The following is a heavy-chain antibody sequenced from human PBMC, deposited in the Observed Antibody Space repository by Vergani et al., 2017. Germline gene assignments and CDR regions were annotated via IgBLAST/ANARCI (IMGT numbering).Heavy chain of an antibody. Sequence: QVQLEESGPGLVKPSETLSLTCTVSGGSFNTYYWSWIRQSPGKGLEWIGYIYSTGSTTYNPSLNSRVTMSVDTSKNQFSLNLRSVTAADTAVYFCARVMYRDEASTGYRLEGMDIWGQGTTVTISS. D-gene: IGHD3-9*01. V-gene: IGHV4-59*13. CDR2: IYSTGST. CDR3: ARVMYRDEASTGYRLEGMDI. J-gene: IGHJ6*02. CDR1: GGSFNTYY.